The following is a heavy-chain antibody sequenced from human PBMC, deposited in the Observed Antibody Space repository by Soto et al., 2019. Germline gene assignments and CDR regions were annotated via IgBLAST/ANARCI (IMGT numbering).Heavy chain of an antibody. CDR1: GGTVSSYA. CDR3: PRDLSSDSTGFRGYDL. D-gene: IGHD3-22*01. Sequence: QVHLVQSGAEVKKPGSSVKVSCKASGGTVSSYAITWVRQAPGKGLEWMGVFIPIFVSAHYAQKFQGRVTITADESTSTAYMELSGLRSEDTAIYYCPRDLSSDSTGFRGYDLWGQGTLVTVSS. J-gene: IGHJ4*02. CDR2: FIPIFVSA. V-gene: IGHV1-69*01.